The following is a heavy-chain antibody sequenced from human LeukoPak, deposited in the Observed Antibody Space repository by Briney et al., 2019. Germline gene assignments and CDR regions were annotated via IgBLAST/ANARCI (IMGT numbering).Heavy chain of an antibody. CDR1: GFTFSSYW. D-gene: IGHD3-9*01. V-gene: IGHV3-53*01. CDR2: IYSDGTT. CDR3: AREHYNLLTGRGGYFDY. Sequence: QSGGSLRLSCAASGFTFSSYWMSWVRQAPGKGLEWVSVIYSDGTTYYGDSVKGRFTISRDNSKNTLYLQMNSLRADDTAVYYCAREHYNLLTGRGGYFDYWGQGTLVTVSP. J-gene: IGHJ4*02.